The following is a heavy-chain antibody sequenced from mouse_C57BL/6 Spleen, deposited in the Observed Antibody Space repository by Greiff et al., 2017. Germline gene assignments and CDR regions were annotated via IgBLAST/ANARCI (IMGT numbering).Heavy chain of an antibody. D-gene: IGHD2-5*01. CDR2: INPNYGTT. CDR1: GYSFTDYN. CDR3: ARGAYYSNYPHFDV. J-gene: IGHJ1*03. V-gene: IGHV1-39*01. Sequence: EVQLVESGPELVKPGASVKISCKASGYSFTDYNMNWVKQSNGKSLEWIGVINPNYGTTSYNQKFKGKATLTVDQSSSTAYMQLNSLTSEDSAVYYCARGAYYSNYPHFDVWGTGTTVTVSS.